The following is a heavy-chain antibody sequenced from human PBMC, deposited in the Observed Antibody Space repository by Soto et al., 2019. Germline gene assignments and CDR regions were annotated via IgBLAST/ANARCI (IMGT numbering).Heavy chain of an antibody. CDR3: AADSCTNDVCYYYYYGMDV. CDR2: IVVGSGNT. D-gene: IGHD2-8*01. CDR1: GFTFTSSA. J-gene: IGHJ6*02. Sequence: SVKVSCKASGFTFTSSAVQWVRQARGQRLEWIGWIVVGSGNTNYAQKFQERVTITRDMSTSTAYMELSSLRSEDTAVYYCAADSCTNDVCYYYYYGMDVWGQGTTVTVSS. V-gene: IGHV1-58*01.